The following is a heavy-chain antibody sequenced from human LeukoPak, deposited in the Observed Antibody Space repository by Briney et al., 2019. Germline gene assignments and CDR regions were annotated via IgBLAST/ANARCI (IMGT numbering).Heavy chain of an antibody. CDR3: ARAVSGRFDF. CDR1: GGSMSPYH. V-gene: IGHV4-59*08. Sequence: SETLSLTCTVSGGSMSPYHWGWIRQPPGKGLEWTGYIYYSGSTNYNPSLNSRVTISVDTSKNQFSLRLSSVTAADTAIYYCARAVSGRFDFWGQGTLVTVSS. J-gene: IGHJ4*02. CDR2: IYYSGST. D-gene: IGHD6-19*01.